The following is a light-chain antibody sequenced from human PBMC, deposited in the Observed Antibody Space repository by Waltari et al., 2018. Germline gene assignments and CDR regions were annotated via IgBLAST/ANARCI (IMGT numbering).Light chain of an antibody. Sequence: IVLTQSPGTLSLSPGERATLSCRTSQNAYNTYLAWYQQKPGQAPRVLMYSASSRAPGIPDRVRGSGSGTEFTLTISRLEPEDFAVYYCQSYDNYKWTFGQGTKVEIK. V-gene: IGKV3-20*01. CDR2: SAS. CDR1: QNAYNTY. CDR3: QSYDNYKWT. J-gene: IGKJ1*01.